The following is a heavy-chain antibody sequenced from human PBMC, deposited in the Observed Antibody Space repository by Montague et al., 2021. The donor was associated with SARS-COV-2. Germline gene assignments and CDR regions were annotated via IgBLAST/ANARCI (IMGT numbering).Heavy chain of an antibody. Sequence: SETLSLTCTVSGYSISTGYYWSWIRQPPGKGLEWIGEINHRGTTNDNPSLKSRVALSLDTSRNQFSLNLNSVTAADTAVYSCVRGPTVKSYYDFWSGPKWFDPWGQGNLVTVSS. J-gene: IGHJ5*02. CDR3: VRGPTVKSYYDFWSGPKWFDP. CDR2: INHRGTT. V-gene: IGHV4-34*01. D-gene: IGHD3-3*01. CDR1: GYSISTGYY.